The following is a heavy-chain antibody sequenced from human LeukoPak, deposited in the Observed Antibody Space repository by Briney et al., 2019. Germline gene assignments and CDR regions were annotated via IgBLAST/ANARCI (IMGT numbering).Heavy chain of an antibody. J-gene: IGHJ3*02. CDR1: GYTLTGYY. D-gene: IGHD1-20*01. CDR3: ANRYNWNDFQSNAFDI. V-gene: IGHV1-2*02. Sequence: ASVKVSCKASGYTLTGYYFHWVRQAPGQGLEWMGWINPNSGGTNYAQKFQGRVTMTRDTSISAACMELSRLRSDDTAVYYCANRYNWNDFQSNAFDIWGQGTMLTVSS. CDR2: INPNSGGT.